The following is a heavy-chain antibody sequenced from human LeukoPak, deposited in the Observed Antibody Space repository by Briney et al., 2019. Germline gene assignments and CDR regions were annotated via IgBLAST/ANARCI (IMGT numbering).Heavy chain of an antibody. D-gene: IGHD1-1*01. Sequence: PGGSLRLSCAASGFTFSNYWMSWVRQAPGKGLEWVANIKQDGSEKYYVDSVKGRFTISRDNAKNSLYLQMNSLRAEDTAVYYCARVGTLSYEKFFDYWGQGTLVTVSS. J-gene: IGHJ4*02. CDR3: ARVGTLSYEKFFDY. CDR1: GFTFSNYW. V-gene: IGHV3-7*04. CDR2: IKQDGSEK.